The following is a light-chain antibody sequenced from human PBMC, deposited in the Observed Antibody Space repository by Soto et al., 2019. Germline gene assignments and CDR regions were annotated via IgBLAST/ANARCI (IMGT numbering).Light chain of an antibody. CDR1: SSDIGGYNS. CDR2: DVT. J-gene: IGLJ1*01. CDR3: SSYAGSYTFV. Sequence: QSALTQSPSASGSPGQSVTISCTGTSSDIGGYNSVSWYQQHPGKAPKVMIYDVTKRPSGVPDRFSGSKSGNTASLTVSALQAEDEADYYCSSYAGSYTFVFGTGTKVTVL. V-gene: IGLV2-8*01.